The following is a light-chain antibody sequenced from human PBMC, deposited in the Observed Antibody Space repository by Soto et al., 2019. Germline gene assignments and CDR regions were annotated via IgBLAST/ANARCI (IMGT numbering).Light chain of an antibody. Sequence: QSALTQPASVSGSPGQSITISCTGTSSDIGAYNYVSWYQQHPGKVPKLTISEVTNRPSGVSNRFSGSKSGNTASLTISGLQPEDEADYYCGSHAGDSNLVFGGGTKLTVL. V-gene: IGLV2-14*01. CDR1: SSDIGAYNY. J-gene: IGLJ3*02. CDR3: GSHAGDSNLV. CDR2: EVT.